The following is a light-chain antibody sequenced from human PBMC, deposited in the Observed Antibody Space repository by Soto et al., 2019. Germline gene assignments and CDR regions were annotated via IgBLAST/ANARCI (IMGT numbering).Light chain of an antibody. CDR3: SSYTSSSTPV. CDR1: SSDVGGYNY. V-gene: IGLV2-14*01. J-gene: IGLJ2*01. CDR2: EVS. Sequence: QSALTQPASVSGSPGQSITISCTGTSSDVGGYNYVSWYQQHPGKAPKLMIYEVSNRPSGVSNRFSGSKSGNTASLTISGLQAEDEADYYCSSYTSSSTPVFGGGT.